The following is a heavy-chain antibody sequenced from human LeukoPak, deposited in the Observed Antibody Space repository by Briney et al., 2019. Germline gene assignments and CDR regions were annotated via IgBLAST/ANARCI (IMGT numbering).Heavy chain of an antibody. V-gene: IGHV4-34*01. CDR2: INHSGST. CDR1: GGSFSGYY. J-gene: IGHJ3*02. Sequence: SETLSLTCAVYGGSFSGYYWSWIRQPPGKGLEWIGEINHSGSTNYNPSLKSRVTISVDTSKNQFSLKLSSVTAADTAVYYCARTYSNGWYGSAFEIWGQGTVVTVS. CDR3: ARTYSNGWYGSAFEI. D-gene: IGHD6-19*01.